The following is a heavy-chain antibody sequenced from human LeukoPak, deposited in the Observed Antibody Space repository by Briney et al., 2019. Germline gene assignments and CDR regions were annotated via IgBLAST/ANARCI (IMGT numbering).Heavy chain of an antibody. J-gene: IGHJ6*03. CDR2: IIPILGTA. D-gene: IGHD2-2*02. CDR1: GGTFSSYA. V-gene: IGHV1-69*11. Sequence: SVKVSCKASGGTFSSYAISWVRQAPGQGLEWMGRIIPILGTANYAQKFQGRVTITADESTSTAYMELSSLRSEDTAVYYCARATAFDCSSTSCYSPYYYYYYMDVWGKGTTVTVSS. CDR3: ARATAFDCSSTSCYSPYYYYYYMDV.